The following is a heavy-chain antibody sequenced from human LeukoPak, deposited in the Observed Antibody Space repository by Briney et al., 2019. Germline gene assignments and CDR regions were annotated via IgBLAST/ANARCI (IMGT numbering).Heavy chain of an antibody. CDR3: ARASTAAALAY. J-gene: IGHJ4*02. Sequence: SETLSLTCTVSGGSISSYYWSWIRQPPGKGLEWIGYIYYSGSTNYNPSLKSRVTISEDTSKNQFSLKLSSVTAADTAVYYCARASTAAALAYWGQGTLVTVSS. D-gene: IGHD6-13*01. CDR2: IYYSGST. V-gene: IGHV4-59*08. CDR1: GGSISSYY.